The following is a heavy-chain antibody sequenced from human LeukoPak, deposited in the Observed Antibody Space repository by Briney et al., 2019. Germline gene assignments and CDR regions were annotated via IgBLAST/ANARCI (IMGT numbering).Heavy chain of an antibody. D-gene: IGHD3-22*01. CDR3: ARDLSVVTAMLVVVIPDAFDI. V-gene: IGHV3-48*01. J-gene: IGHJ3*02. CDR2: ISSSSSTI. CDR1: GFTFSNYN. Sequence: GGSLRLSCAASGFTFSNYNMNWVRQAPGKGLEWVSYISSSSSTIYSADSVKGRFTISRDNAKNSLYLQMNSLRAEDTAVYYCARDLSVVTAMLVVVIPDAFDIWGQGTMVTVSS.